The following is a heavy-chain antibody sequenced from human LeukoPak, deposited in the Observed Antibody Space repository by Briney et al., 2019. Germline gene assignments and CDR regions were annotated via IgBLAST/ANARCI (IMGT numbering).Heavy chain of an antibody. V-gene: IGHV4-4*08. CDR1: GGSISSYY. Sequence: SETLPLTCTVSGGSISSYYWSWIRQPPGKGLEWIGYIYSSGSTNYNPSLKSRVTTSPDTSKNQFSLRLSSVTAADTAVYYCARSVGPVRVHNWFDPWGQGTLVTVSS. CDR2: IYSSGST. J-gene: IGHJ5*02. D-gene: IGHD1-26*01. CDR3: ARSVGPVRVHNWFDP.